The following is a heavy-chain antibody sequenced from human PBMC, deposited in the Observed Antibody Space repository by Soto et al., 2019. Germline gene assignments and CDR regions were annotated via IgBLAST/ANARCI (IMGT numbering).Heavy chain of an antibody. D-gene: IGHD6-13*01. CDR3: ARGGTYRSLLIRDRFDP. CDR2: NSYTGRP. V-gene: IGHV4-59*02. CDR1: SGCVWILY. Sequence: PSLPLPLSYSVCSGCVWILYGSWIRQKTGKGLEWIGYNSYTGRPNYNPSLRSRVTISVDTSKNQVSLKLSSATAADTAVYFCARGGTYRSLLIRDRFDPWGQGTLVTVSS. J-gene: IGHJ5*02.